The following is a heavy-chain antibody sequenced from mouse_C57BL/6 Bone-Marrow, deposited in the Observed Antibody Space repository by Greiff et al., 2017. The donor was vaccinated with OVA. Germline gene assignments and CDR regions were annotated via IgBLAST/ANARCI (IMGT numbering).Heavy chain of an antibody. V-gene: IGHV1-19*01. Sequence: EVQLQQSGPVLVKPGASVQMSCKASGYTFPDYYMNWVKQSHGKSLEWIGVINPYNGGTSYNQKFKGKATLTVDKSSSTAYMELNSLTSEDSAVYYCARSTTTVYAMDYWGQGTSVTVSS. D-gene: IGHD1-1*01. CDR1: GYTFPDYY. J-gene: IGHJ4*01. CDR3: ARSTTTVYAMDY. CDR2: INPYNGGT.